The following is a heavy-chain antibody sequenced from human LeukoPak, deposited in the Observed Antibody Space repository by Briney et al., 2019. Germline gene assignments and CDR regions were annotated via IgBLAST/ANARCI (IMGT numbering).Heavy chain of an antibody. Sequence: PGGSLRLSCAASGFTFSSYAMSWVRQAPGKGLEWVSAISGSGGSTYYADSVKGRFTISRDNSKNTLYLQMNSLRAEDTAVYYCAKDFQTCYYDSSGYYYGWGQGTLVTVSS. J-gene: IGHJ4*02. CDR1: GFTFSSYA. V-gene: IGHV3-23*01. D-gene: IGHD3-22*01. CDR2: ISGSGGST. CDR3: AKDFQTCYYDSSGYYYG.